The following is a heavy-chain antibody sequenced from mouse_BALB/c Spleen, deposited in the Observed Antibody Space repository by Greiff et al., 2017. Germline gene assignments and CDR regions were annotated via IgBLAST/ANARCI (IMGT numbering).Heavy chain of an antibody. CDR1: GYSFTFHW. V-gene: IGHV1S22*01. CDR3: TRHCSGPYYYAMDC. D-gene: IGHD1-1*01. Sequence: LQQPGSDLVRPGASVMLSCKASGYSFTFHWMHWVKQWPGQGIEWIGNIYPGSGSTNYDEKFKSKATLTVDTSSSTAYMQLSSLTSEGSAVYYCTRHCSGPYYYAMDCWGQGTSVTVSS. CDR2: IYPGSGST. J-gene: IGHJ4*01.